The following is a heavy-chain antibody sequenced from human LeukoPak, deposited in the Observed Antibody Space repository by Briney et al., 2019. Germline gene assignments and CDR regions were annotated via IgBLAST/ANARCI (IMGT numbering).Heavy chain of an antibody. CDR2: ISDRGDNT. V-gene: IGHV3-23*01. CDR3: ARDRVFADGYSRFDL. D-gene: IGHD5-24*01. Sequence: GGTLRLSCAASGFTFSAYGMTWVRQAPGKGLEWVSHISDRGDNTYYADPVQGRFTISRDNSNNTVYLQMDSLSADDTAVYYCARDRVFADGYSRFDLWGRGTLVTVSS. J-gene: IGHJ2*01. CDR1: GFTFSAYG.